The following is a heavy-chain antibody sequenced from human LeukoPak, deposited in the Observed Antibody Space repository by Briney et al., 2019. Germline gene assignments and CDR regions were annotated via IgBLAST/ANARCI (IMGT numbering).Heavy chain of an antibody. J-gene: IGHJ4*02. Sequence: ASVTVSCKASGYTFTSYDINWVRQATGQGLEWMGWMNPNSGNTGYAQKFQGRVTMTRNTSISTAYMELSSLRSEDTAVYYCARAGGYCGRISCPYYFDYWGQGSLVAVSS. D-gene: IGHD2-15*01. CDR2: MNPNSGNT. V-gene: IGHV1-8*01. CDR3: ARAGGYCGRISCPYYFDY. CDR1: GYTFTSYD.